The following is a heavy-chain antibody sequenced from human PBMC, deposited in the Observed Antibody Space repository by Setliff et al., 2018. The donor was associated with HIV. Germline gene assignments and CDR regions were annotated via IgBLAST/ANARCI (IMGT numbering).Heavy chain of an antibody. Sequence: GGSLRLSCRASGFIFDNYNMNWVRQAPGKGLEWVSYISSSSGTIYYADSVKGRFTISRDNAKMYLHMNSLRAEDTAVYYCARDRRGSSRFYFDYWGQGTLVTVSS. D-gene: IGHD6-13*01. CDR1: GFIFDNYN. CDR3: ARDRRGSSRFYFDY. CDR2: ISSSSGTI. V-gene: IGHV3-48*01. J-gene: IGHJ4*02.